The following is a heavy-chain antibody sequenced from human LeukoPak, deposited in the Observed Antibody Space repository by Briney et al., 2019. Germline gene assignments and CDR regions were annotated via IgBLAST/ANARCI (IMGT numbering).Heavy chain of an antibody. CDR1: GGSISSSSYY. J-gene: IGHJ4*02. Sequence: SETLSLTCTVSGGSISSSSYYWGWIRPPPGKGLEWIGSIYYSGSTYYNPSLKSRVTISVNTSKNQFSLKLSSVTAADTAVYYCARQVRSGWYYFDYWGQGTLVTVSS. CDR2: IYYSGST. CDR3: ARQVRSGWYYFDY. V-gene: IGHV4-39*01. D-gene: IGHD6-19*01.